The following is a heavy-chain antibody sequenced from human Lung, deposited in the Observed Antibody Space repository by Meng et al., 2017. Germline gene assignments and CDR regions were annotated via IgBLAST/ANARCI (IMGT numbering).Heavy chain of an antibody. CDR1: GGSFSDYY. Sequence: QVQVQQWGAGLLKPSETLSLTCVVSGGSFSDYYWSWIRQPPGKGLEWIGEINHSGSTNHNPSLESRATISVDTSQNNLSLKLSSVTAADSAVYYCARGPTTMAHDFDYWGQGTLVTVSS. CDR3: ARGPTTMAHDFDY. J-gene: IGHJ4*02. V-gene: IGHV4-34*04. CDR2: INHSGST. D-gene: IGHD4-11*01.